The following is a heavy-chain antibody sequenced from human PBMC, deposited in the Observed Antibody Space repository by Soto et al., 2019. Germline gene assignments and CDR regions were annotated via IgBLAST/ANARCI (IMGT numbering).Heavy chain of an antibody. Sequence: QVQLVQSGGGVVQPERSLRLSCAASGFSFSFFGMHWVRQAPGKGLEWVAVISYDGSNKYYVDSVKGRFTISRDNSKNTLYLQMNSLRTEDTAVYYCAKDEGTGAPFDYWDQGTLVTVSS. CDR1: GFSFSFFG. CDR3: AKDEGTGAPFDY. D-gene: IGHD1-26*01. CDR2: ISYDGSNK. V-gene: IGHV3-30*18. J-gene: IGHJ4*02.